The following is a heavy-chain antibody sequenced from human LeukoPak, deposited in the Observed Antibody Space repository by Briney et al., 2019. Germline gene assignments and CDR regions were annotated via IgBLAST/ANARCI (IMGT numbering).Heavy chain of an antibody. D-gene: IGHD3-3*01. CDR2: ISGSGGST. CDR1: GFTLSSYA. Sequence: SGGSLRLSCAASGFTLSSYAMSWVRQAPGKGLEWVSAISGSGGSTYYADSVKGRFTISRDNSKNTLYLQMNSLRAEDTAVYYCAKGGFLEWLLYFDYWGQGTLVTVSS. J-gene: IGHJ4*02. V-gene: IGHV3-23*01. CDR3: AKGGFLEWLLYFDY.